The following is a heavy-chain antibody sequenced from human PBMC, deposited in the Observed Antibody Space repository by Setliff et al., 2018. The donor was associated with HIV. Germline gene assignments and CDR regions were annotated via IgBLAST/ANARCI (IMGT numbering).Heavy chain of an antibody. CDR1: GYTFTSYG. V-gene: IGHV1-18*01. D-gene: IGHD3-22*01. J-gene: IGHJ1*01. Sequence: EASVKVSCKASGYTFTSYGISWVRQAPGQGLEWMGWISAYNGNTNYAQKLQGRVTMTTDTSTSTAYMELRSLRSDDTAVYYCARDSYYDSSGYYPLGDFQHWGQGTLVTVSS. CDR2: ISAYNGNT. CDR3: ARDSYYDSSGYYPLGDFQH.